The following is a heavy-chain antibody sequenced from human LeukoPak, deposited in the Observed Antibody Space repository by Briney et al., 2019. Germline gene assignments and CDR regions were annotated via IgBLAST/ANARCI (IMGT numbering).Heavy chain of an antibody. Sequence: GRSLRLSCAASGFTFSSYAMHWVRQAPGKGLEWVAVISYDGSNKYYADSVKGRFTISRDNSKNTLYLQMNSLRAEDTAVYYCARTLTGTYALDIWGQGTMVTVSS. V-gene: IGHV3-30-3*01. CDR1: GFTFSSYA. CDR3: ARTLTGTYALDI. CDR2: ISYDGSNK. D-gene: IGHD1-1*01. J-gene: IGHJ3*02.